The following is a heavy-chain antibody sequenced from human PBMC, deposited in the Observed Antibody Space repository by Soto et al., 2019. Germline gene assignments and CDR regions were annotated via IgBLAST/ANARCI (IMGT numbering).Heavy chain of an antibody. CDR1: GYSFTSYW. CDR3: ASTEKTYYYDSSGYYPHDAFDI. V-gene: IGHV5-51*01. CDR2: IYPGDSDT. J-gene: IGHJ3*02. D-gene: IGHD3-22*01. Sequence: PGESLKISCTGSGYSFTSYWIGWVRQMPGKGLEWMGIIYPGDSDTRYSPSFQGQVTISADKSISTAYLQWSSLKASDTAMYYCASTEKTYYYDSSGYYPHDAFDIWGQGTMVTVSS.